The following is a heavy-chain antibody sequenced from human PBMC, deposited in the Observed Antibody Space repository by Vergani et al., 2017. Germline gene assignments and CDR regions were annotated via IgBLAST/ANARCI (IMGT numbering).Heavy chain of an antibody. CDR3: TRHVPCGDGACLHFDH. D-gene: IGHD2-21*01. CDR2: IYPGDSDT. J-gene: IGHJ4*02. CDR1: GYSFTSYW. V-gene: IGHV5-51*01. Sequence: EVQLVQSGAEVKKPGESLKISCTGSGYSFTSYWIGWVRQMPGKGLEWMGIIYPGDSDTRYSPSFQGQVTISADKSISTAYLQWSSLKASDTAMYYCTRHVPCGDGACLHFDHWGQGTQVTVSS.